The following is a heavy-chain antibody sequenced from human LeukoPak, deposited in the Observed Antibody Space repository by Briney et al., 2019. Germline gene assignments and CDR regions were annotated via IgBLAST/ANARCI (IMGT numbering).Heavy chain of an antibody. Sequence: ASVKVSCKASGGTFSSYAISWVRQAPGQGLEWMGRIIPIFGTANYAQKFQGRVTITTDESTSTAYMELSSLRSEDTAVYYCARVRYYDFWSGYNNFDYWGQGTLVTVSS. CDR3: ARVRYYDFWSGYNNFDY. CDR2: IIPIFGTA. D-gene: IGHD3-3*01. CDR1: GGTFSSYA. J-gene: IGHJ4*02. V-gene: IGHV1-69*05.